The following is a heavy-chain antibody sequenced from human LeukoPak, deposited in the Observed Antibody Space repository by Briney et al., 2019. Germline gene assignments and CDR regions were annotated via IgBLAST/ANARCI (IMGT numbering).Heavy chain of an antibody. J-gene: IGHJ4*02. Sequence: GGSLRLSCADSGFTFSSYAMQWVRQAPGKGLEWVAVISHDGSNKYYADSVKGRFTISRDNSKNTLYLQMNSLRAEDTAVYYCARDRGGFAPYWGQGTLVTVSS. CDR2: ISHDGSNK. V-gene: IGHV3-30-3*01. CDR3: ARDRGGFAPY. D-gene: IGHD2-15*01. CDR1: GFTFSSYA.